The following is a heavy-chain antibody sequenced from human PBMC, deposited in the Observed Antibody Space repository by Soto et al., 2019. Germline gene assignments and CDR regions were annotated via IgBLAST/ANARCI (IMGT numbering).Heavy chain of an antibody. Sequence: QVQLVESGGGLVKPGGSLRLSCAASGLTFSDHYMTWIRQAPGKGLEWISYISSSAGTIYYADSVKGRFTISRDNAKNSLYLQRTNLRAEDTAVYYCARAPYFGSGTYYYYALDVWGQGTTVTVSS. D-gene: IGHD3-10*01. V-gene: IGHV3-11*01. CDR3: ARAPYFGSGTYYYYALDV. CDR2: ISSSAGTI. J-gene: IGHJ6*02. CDR1: GLTFSDHY.